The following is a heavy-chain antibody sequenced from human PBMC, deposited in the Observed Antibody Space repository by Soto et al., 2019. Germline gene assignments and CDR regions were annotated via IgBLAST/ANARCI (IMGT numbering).Heavy chain of an antibody. J-gene: IGHJ4*02. CDR2: ISWNSGSI. V-gene: IGHV3-9*01. Sequence: SLKISCAASGFTFDDYAMHWVRQAPGKGLEWVSGISWNSGSIGYADSVKGRFTISRDNAKNSLYLQMNSLRAEDTALYYCAKALAAADYFDYWGQGTLVTVSS. CDR3: AKALAAADYFDY. CDR1: GFTFDDYA. D-gene: IGHD6-13*01.